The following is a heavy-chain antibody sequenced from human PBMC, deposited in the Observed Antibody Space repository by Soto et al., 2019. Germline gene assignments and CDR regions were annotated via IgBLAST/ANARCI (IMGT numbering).Heavy chain of an antibody. D-gene: IGHD3-22*01. V-gene: IGHV3-23*01. CDR2: ISGSGEST. J-gene: IGHJ4*02. CDR1: GFTFSSYA. CDR3: AKDWRISIRSGYNNFLDY. Sequence: EVQLLESGGGLVQPGGSLRLSCEASGFTFSSYAMYWVLQAPGKGLEWVSGISGSGESTYYTDSVKGRFTISRDNSKNTLYVQMNGLRDDDTAVYYCAKDWRISIRSGYNNFLDYWGQGTLVTVSS.